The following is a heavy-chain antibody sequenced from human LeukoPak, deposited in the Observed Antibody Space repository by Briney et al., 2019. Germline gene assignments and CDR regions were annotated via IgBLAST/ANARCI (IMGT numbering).Heavy chain of an antibody. D-gene: IGHD7-27*01. J-gene: IGHJ3*01. CDR1: GFTFSSYG. Sequence: AGGSLRLSCAASGFTFSSYGMHSVRQAPGKGLEWVAFIRYDGSNKYYADFVKGRFTISRDNSKNTLFLQMNSLTIEDTAVYYCARESGESEATGFDLWGQGTMVTVSS. CDR3: ARESGESEATGFDL. CDR2: IRYDGSNK. V-gene: IGHV3-30*02.